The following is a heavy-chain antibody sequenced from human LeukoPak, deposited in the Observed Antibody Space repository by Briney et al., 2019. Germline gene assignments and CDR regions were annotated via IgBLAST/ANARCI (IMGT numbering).Heavy chain of an antibody. CDR1: GYRFPSSW. CDR2: IYPLDSDT. J-gene: IGHJ4*02. Sequence: GESLKISCEGSGYRFPSSWIGWVRQMPGKGLEWMGIIYPLDSDTRYSPSFQGRVTISADKSINTAYLQWSSLKASDTAMYYCARQRGTTGYDYWGQGTLVTASS. V-gene: IGHV5-51*01. D-gene: IGHD3-9*01. CDR3: ARQRGTTGYDY.